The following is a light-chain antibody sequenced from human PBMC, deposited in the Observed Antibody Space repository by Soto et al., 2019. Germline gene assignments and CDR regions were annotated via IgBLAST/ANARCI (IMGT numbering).Light chain of an antibody. J-gene: IGKJ1*01. Sequence: EIVLTQSPATLSLSPGERATLSCRASQSVSSSLAWYQQKPGRAPRLLIYDASNRATGIPARFSGSGSGTDFTLTISSLEPEDFAIYYCQQRGSWPWTFGQGTKVDIK. CDR1: QSVSSS. CDR3: QQRGSWPWT. V-gene: IGKV3-11*01. CDR2: DAS.